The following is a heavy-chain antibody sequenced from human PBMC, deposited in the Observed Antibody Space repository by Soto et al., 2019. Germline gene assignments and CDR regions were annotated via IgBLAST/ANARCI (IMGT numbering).Heavy chain of an antibody. J-gene: IGHJ6*02. CDR1: GGTFSSYA. Sequence: ASVKVSCKASGGTFSSYAISWVRQAPGQGLEWMGGIIPIFGTENYAQKFQGRVTITADESTSTAYMELSSLRSEDTAVYYCARARGYSPSYYGMDVWGQGTTVTVSS. D-gene: IGHD5-18*01. CDR3: ARARGYSPSYYGMDV. CDR2: IIPIFGTE. V-gene: IGHV1-69*13.